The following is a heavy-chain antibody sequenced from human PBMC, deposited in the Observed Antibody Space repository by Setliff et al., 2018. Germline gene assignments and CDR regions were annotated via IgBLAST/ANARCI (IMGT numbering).Heavy chain of an antibody. D-gene: IGHD3-10*01. CDR2: IDWDDDK. Sequence: SGPTLVNPTQTLTLTCTFSGFSLSTSGMCVSWIRQPPGKALEWLARIDWDDDKYYSTSLKTRLTISKDTSKNQVVFTMTNMDPVDTATYYCARMRSRNYGSGSYWLDYWGQGTLVTVSS. V-gene: IGHV2-70*11. J-gene: IGHJ4*02. CDR3: ARMRSRNYGSGSYWLDY. CDR1: GFSLSTSGMC.